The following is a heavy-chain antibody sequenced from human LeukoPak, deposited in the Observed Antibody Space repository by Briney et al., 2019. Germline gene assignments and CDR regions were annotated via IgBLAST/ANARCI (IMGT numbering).Heavy chain of an antibody. Sequence: ASVKVSCEASGYTFTNYYMRWVRQAPGQGPEWMGVINPSSGSTTYAQKFQDRVTMTRDTSTSTVYMEVSSLRSEDTAMYYCARGDAGSFSGYDYWGQGTLVTVSS. CDR1: GYTFTNYY. CDR3: ARGDAGSFSGYDY. CDR2: INPSSGST. D-gene: IGHD1-26*01. V-gene: IGHV1-46*01. J-gene: IGHJ4*02.